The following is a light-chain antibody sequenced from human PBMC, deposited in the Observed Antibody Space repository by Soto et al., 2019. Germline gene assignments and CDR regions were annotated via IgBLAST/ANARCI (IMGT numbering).Light chain of an antibody. V-gene: IGLV1-47*01. J-gene: IGLJ1*01. CDR1: NSRSGSNY. CDR2: RND. Sequence: QSVLPQPPSASGTPGQRVTISCSTSNSRSGSNYVYWYQQLPGAAPKLLIYRNDQRPSGVPDRFSGSKSGTSASLAISWLRPEDEGDYFCAKWDDSLRVYVFGSGTKVTVL. CDR3: AKWDDSLRVYV.